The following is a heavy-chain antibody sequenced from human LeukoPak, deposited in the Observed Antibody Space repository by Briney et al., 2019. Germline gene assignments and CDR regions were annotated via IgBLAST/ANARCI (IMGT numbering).Heavy chain of an antibody. CDR1: GGSISSSSYY. D-gene: IGHD7-27*01. CDR2: IYYSGST. J-gene: IGHJ4*02. CDR3: PRNTWGWVAS. V-gene: IGHV4-39*01. Sequence: SETLSLTCTVSGGSISSSSYYWGWIRQPPGKGLEWIGSIYYSGSTYYNPSLKSRVTISVDTSKNQFSLKLSSVTAADTAVYSCPRNTWGWVASWGQGPLVTVS.